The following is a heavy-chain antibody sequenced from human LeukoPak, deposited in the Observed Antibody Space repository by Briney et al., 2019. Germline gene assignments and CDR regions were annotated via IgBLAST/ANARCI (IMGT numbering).Heavy chain of an antibody. V-gene: IGHV3-23*01. J-gene: IGHJ2*01. CDR3: AKDVLRLNYGYFDL. CDR2: ISYSSGSI. CDR1: GFTLSNYA. Sequence: GGSLRLSCAASGFTLSNYAMSWVRQGPGKGPEWVAGISYSSGSIYYLDSVKGRFTISRDNSRNTLYLQMNSLRAEDTAVYYCAKDVLRLNYGYFDLWGRRTLVSVSS. D-gene: IGHD3-16*01.